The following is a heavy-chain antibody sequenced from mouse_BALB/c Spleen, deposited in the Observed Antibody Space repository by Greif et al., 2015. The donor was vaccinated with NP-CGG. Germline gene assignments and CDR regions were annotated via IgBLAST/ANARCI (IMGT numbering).Heavy chain of an antibody. CDR1: GYTFTSYW. J-gene: IGHJ2*01. CDR3: ARISSSPYYFDY. D-gene: IGHD1-1*01. CDR2: INPSTGYT. V-gene: IGHV1-7*01. Sequence: QVQLQQPGAELAKPGASVKMSCKASGYTFTSYWMHWVKQRPGQGLEWIGYINPSTGYTEYNQKFKDKATLTADKSSSTAYMQLSSLTSEDSAVYYCARISSSPYYFDYWGQGTTLTVSS.